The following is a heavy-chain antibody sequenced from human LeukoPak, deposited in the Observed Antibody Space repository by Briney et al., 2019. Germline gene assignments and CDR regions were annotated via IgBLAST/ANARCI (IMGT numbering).Heavy chain of an antibody. V-gene: IGHV3-33*01. Sequence: GGSLRLSCAASGFTFSSYGMHWVRQAPGKGLEWVAVIWYDGSNKYYADSVKGRFTISRDNSKNTLYLQMNSLRAEDTAVYYCAREYDMMRFGGFLPDYWGQGTLVTVSS. CDR2: IWYDGSNK. CDR1: GFTFSSYG. CDR3: AREYDMMRFGGFLPDY. J-gene: IGHJ4*02. D-gene: IGHD3-10*01.